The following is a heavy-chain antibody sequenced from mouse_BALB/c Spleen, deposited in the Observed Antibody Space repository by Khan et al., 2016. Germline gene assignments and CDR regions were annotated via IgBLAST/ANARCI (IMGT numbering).Heavy chain of an antibody. Sequence: EVQLQESGPGLVKPSQSLSLTCTVTGYSITSDYAWNWIRQFPGNKLEWMGYISYSGSTSYNPSLKSRISITRDTSTNQFFLQLNSVTTEDTATYYCATYGNYGYAMDYWGQGTSVTVSS. CDR1: GYSITSDYA. CDR3: ATYGNYGYAMDY. V-gene: IGHV3-2*02. CDR2: ISYSGST. J-gene: IGHJ4*01. D-gene: IGHD2-1*01.